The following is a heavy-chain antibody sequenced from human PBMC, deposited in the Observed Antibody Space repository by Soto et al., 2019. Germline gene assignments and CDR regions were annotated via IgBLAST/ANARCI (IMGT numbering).Heavy chain of an antibody. CDR1: GGTFSSYA. Sequence: QVQLVQSGAEVKKPGSSVKVSCKASGGTFSSYAISWVRQAPGQGLEWMGGIIPIFGTANYAQKFQGRVTITADDSTSTAYMELTSLTSADTAVYYCARDWNRKYVRSRGGMDVWGQGTTVTVS. J-gene: IGHJ6*02. V-gene: IGHV1-69*19. CDR3: ARDWNRKYVRSRGGMDV. CDR2: IIPIFGTA. D-gene: IGHD1-1*01.